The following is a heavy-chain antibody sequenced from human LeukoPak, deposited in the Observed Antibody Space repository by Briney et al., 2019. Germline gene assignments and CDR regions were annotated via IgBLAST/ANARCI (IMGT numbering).Heavy chain of an antibody. CDR3: ARPAYGGKRGANWFDP. Sequence: PSETLSLTCAVYGGXFSGYYWSWIRQPPGKGLEWIGEINHSGSTNYNPSLKSRVTISVDTSKNQSSLKLSSVTAADTAVYYCARPAYGGKRGANWFDPWGQGTLVTVSS. CDR1: GGXFSGYY. D-gene: IGHD4-23*01. CDR2: INHSGST. V-gene: IGHV4-34*01. J-gene: IGHJ5*02.